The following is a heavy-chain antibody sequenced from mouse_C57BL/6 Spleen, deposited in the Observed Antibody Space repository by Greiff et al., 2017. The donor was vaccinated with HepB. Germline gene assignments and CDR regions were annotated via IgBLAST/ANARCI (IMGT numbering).Heavy chain of an antibody. CDR2: INPSNGGT. CDR3: AREGVPDYLDY. J-gene: IGHJ2*01. D-gene: IGHD2-14*01. V-gene: IGHV1-53*01. CDR1: GYTFTSYW. Sequence: QVQLQQPGTELVKPGASVKLSCKASGYTFTSYWMHWVKQRPGQGLEWIGNINPSNGGTNYNEKFKSKATLTVDKSSSTAYMQLSSLTTEDSAIYYCAREGVPDYLDYWGQGTTLTVSS.